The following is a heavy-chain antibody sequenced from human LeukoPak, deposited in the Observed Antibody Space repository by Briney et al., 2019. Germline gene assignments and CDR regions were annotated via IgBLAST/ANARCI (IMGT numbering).Heavy chain of an antibody. Sequence: GGSLRLSCVASGFTFANYAMGWLRQAPGRRPEWVSSLTDSGGTTYYVDSAKGRFAISRDNSKNTLYLHMNSLRAEDTAVYYCARVGRSCTGGSCYPNWLDPWGQGTLVTVSS. CDR2: LTDSGGTT. V-gene: IGHV3-23*01. J-gene: IGHJ5*02. CDR1: GFTFANYA. D-gene: IGHD2-15*01. CDR3: ARVGRSCTGGSCYPNWLDP.